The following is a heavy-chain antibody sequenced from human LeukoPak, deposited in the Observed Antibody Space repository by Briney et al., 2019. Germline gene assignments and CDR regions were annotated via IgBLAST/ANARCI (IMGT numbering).Heavy chain of an antibody. CDR3: ARVLHKRNYDSGVYYGY. V-gene: IGHV3-9*01. CDR1: GFTFDDYA. Sequence: GGSLRLSCAASGFTFDDYAMHWVRQAPGKGLEWVSGISWNSGSIYYADSVKGRFTISRDNAKSSLYLQMNSLRAEDTAVYYCARVLHKRNYDSGVYYGYWGQGTLVTVSS. CDR2: ISWNSGSI. D-gene: IGHD3-22*01. J-gene: IGHJ4*02.